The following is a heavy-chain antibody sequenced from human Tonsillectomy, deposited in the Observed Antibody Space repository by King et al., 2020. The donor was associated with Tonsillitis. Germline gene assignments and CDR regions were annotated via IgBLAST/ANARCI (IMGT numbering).Heavy chain of an antibody. V-gene: IGHV3-30*02. J-gene: IGHJ4*02. D-gene: IGHD3-3*01. CDR1: GFIFSTYV. CDR2: IRYDGSDK. Sequence: VQLVESGGGVVQPGGSPRLSCAASGFIFSTYVMYWVRQAPGKGLEWVAFIRYDGSDKYYADSVMGRFTVSRDNSKNTLFLQMNSLRAEDTAVYYCAKSRSNYDFWSAFDHWGQGIQVTGPS. CDR3: AKSRSNYDFWSAFDH.